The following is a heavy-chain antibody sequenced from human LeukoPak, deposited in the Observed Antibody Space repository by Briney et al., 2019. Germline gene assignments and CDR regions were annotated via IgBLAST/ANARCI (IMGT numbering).Heavy chain of an antibody. CDR3: ASPKAGPLRRPLGY. CDR1: EFTFSIYA. J-gene: IGHJ4*02. V-gene: IGHV3-30*09. Sequence: GRSLRLSCAASEFTFSIYAMHWVRQAPGKGLEWVAVISYDGSNKYYADSVKGRFAISRDNSKNTLYLQMNSLRAEDTAVYYCASPKAGPLRRPLGYWGQGTLVTVSS. CDR2: ISYDGSNK. D-gene: IGHD4-17*01.